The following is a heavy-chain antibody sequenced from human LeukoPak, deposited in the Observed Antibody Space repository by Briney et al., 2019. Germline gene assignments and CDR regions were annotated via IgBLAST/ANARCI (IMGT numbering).Heavy chain of an antibody. CDR2: INPSGGST. J-gene: IGHJ4*02. CDR1: GYTFTRYH. Sequence: ASVKVSCKASGYTFTRYHMHLARQAPGQGLEWMGIINPSGGSTSYAQKFQGRVTMTRDTSTSTVYMELSSLRSEDTAVYYCARPQGGYCGSAYFDYWGQGTLVTVSS. D-gene: IGHD5-12*01. CDR3: ARPQGGYCGSAYFDY. V-gene: IGHV1-46*01.